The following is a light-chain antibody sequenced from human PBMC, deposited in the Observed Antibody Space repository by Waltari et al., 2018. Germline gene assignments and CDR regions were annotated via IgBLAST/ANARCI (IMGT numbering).Light chain of an antibody. CDR3: QHYLRLPVT. V-gene: IGKV3-20*01. CDR1: EGVSRA. J-gene: IGKJ1*01. CDR2: GAS. Sequence: EIALTQSPGTLSLYVGERATVSCRASEGVSRALAWYQQKPGQAPRLLIYGASTRATGIPDRFSGSGSGTDFSLTISRLEPDDFAVYYCQHYLRLPVTFGQGTTVEI.